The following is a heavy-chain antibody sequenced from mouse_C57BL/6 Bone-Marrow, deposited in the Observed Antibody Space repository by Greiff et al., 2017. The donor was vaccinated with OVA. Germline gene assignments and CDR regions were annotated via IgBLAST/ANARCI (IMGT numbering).Heavy chain of an antibody. CDR1: GFNIKDYY. V-gene: IGHV14-3*01. J-gene: IGHJ2*01. CDR2: IDPANGNT. CDR3: ARIIYYYGSKGY. D-gene: IGHD1-1*01. Sequence: EVQLQESGAELVKPGASVKLSCTASGFNIKDYYMHWVKQRPEQGLEWIGRIDPANGNTKYAPKFQGKATITADTSSNTAYLQLSSLTSEDTAIYYCARIIYYYGSKGYWGQGTTLTVSS.